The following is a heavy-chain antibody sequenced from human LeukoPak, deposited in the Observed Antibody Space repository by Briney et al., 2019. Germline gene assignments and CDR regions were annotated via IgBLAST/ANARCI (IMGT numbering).Heavy chain of an antibody. Sequence: SETLSLTCTVSGGSFTSYYWSWIRQPPGKGLEWIGYVYTSGNTNYNPTLKSRVTISVDTSTKQFSLKLSSVTAEDTAVYYCARLIVGTTLDYWGQGNLVTVSS. CDR3: ARLIVGTTLDY. J-gene: IGHJ4*02. CDR2: VYTSGNT. CDR1: GGSFTSYY. D-gene: IGHD1-26*01. V-gene: IGHV4-4*09.